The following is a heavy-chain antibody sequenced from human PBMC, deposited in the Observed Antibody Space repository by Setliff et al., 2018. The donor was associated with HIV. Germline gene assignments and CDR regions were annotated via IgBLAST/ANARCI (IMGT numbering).Heavy chain of an antibody. CDR3: ARSNYRFVYFYY. V-gene: IGHV4-59*01. J-gene: IGHJ4*02. CDR1: GGSISSYY. D-gene: IGHD1-7*01. Sequence: PSETLSLTCTVSGGSISSYYWSRIRQPPGKGLEWIGYIYYSGSTNYNPSLKRRVTISVDTSKNQFSLKLSSVTAADTAVYYCARSNYRFVYFYYWGQGTLVTVSS. CDR2: IYYSGST.